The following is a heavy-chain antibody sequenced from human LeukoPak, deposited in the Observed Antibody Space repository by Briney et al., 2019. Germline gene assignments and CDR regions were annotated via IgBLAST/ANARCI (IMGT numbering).Heavy chain of an antibody. CDR3: ARSRDYGDPNWFDP. V-gene: IGHV3-48*01. D-gene: IGHD4-17*01. CDR2: ISSGSSVT. Sequence: GSLRLSCAASGFIFRTYSMNWVRHAPGKGLEWVSHISSGSSVTFYADSVKGRFAISRDNDKNSLYLQMNSLRAEDTAVYYCARSRDYGDPNWFDPWGQGTLVTVSS. CDR1: GFIFRTYS. J-gene: IGHJ5*02.